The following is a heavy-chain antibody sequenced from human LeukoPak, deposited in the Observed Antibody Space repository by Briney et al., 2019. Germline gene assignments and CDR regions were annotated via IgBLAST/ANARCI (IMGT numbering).Heavy chain of an antibody. J-gene: IGHJ4*02. CDR3: ARVNGGNFDY. D-gene: IGHD2-15*01. V-gene: IGHV4-59*01. CDR1: GGSISSYY. CDR2: IYNTGST. Sequence: SETLSLTCTVSGGSISSYYWNWIRQPPGKGLEWIGYIYNTGSTNYNPSLKSRVTILLDTSKNQFSLKLSSVTAADTAVYYCARVNGGNFDYWGQGTLVTVSS.